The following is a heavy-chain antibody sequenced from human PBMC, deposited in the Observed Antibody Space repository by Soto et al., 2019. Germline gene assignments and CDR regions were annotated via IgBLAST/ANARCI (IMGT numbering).Heavy chain of an antibody. CDR2: INPNSGDT. Sequence: VKVSCKASGYIFTGYHIHWVRQAPGRGLEWMGWINPNSGDTEYAQNFQGRVTMTRDTSFNLVYMEMSGLMSDDTAVYYCARDARGRRGFDEIDIWGQGTTVTVS. CDR3: ARDARGRRGFDEIDI. D-gene: IGHD3-9*01. CDR1: GYIFTGYH. V-gene: IGHV1-2*02. J-gene: IGHJ6*02.